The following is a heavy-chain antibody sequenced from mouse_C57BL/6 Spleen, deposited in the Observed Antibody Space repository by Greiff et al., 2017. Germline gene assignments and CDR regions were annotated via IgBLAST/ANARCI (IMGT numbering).Heavy chain of an antibody. CDR2: IDPNSGGT. CDR3: ARGYGNPYYYAMDY. V-gene: IGHV1-72*01. CDR1: GYTFTSYW. Sequence: QVQLQQPGAELVKPGASVKLSCKASGYTFTSYWMHWVKQRPGRGLEWIGRIDPNSGGTKYNEKFKSKATLTVDQPSSTAYMQLSILTSEVSAVYYCARGYGNPYYYAMDYWGQGTSVTVSS. D-gene: IGHD2-1*01. J-gene: IGHJ4*01.